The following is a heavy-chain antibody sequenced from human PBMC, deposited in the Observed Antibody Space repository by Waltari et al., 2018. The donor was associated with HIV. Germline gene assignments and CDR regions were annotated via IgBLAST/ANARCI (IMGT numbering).Heavy chain of an antibody. D-gene: IGHD3-3*01. Sequence: QVQLVQSGAEIKKPGASVRVSCKASGYPFSDFDINWVRRAPGRGFEWLGLMNPDNGIAAYGHRFQGRFIMTRKNSINTAYLELTNLKPEDTATYYCAKARRGAVVGDEWGQGTLVTVSS. CDR3: AKARRGAVVGDE. CDR2: MNPDNGIA. V-gene: IGHV1-8*01. CDR1: GYPFSDFD. J-gene: IGHJ4*02.